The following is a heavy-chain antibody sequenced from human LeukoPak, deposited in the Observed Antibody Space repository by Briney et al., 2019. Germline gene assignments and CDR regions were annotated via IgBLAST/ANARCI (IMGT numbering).Heavy chain of an antibody. V-gene: IGHV4-4*02. D-gene: IGHD4-23*01. Sequence: SETLSLTCAVSGGSISSSNWWSWVRQPPGKGLEWIGEIYHSGSTNYNPSLKSRVTISVDTSKNQFSLKLSSVTAADTAVYYCARKGYGGNSGYFDYWGQGTLVTVSS. CDR2: IYHSGST. J-gene: IGHJ4*02. CDR1: GGSISSSNW. CDR3: ARKGYGGNSGYFDY.